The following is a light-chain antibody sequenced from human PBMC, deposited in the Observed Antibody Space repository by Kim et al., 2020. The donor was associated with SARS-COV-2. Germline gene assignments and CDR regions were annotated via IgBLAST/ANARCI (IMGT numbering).Light chain of an antibody. CDR1: QSVSSSY. J-gene: IGKJ4*01. Sequence: EIVLTQSPGTLSLSPGERATLSCRASQSVSSSYLAWYQQKPGQALRLLIYGASSRATGTPDRLSGSGSGTDFTLTISRLEPEDFAVYYCQQYGGSPLTFGGGTKVDIK. CDR3: QQYGGSPLT. CDR2: GAS. V-gene: IGKV3-20*01.